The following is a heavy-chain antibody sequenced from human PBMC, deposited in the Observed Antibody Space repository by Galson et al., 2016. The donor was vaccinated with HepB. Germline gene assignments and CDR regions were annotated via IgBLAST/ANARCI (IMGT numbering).Heavy chain of an antibody. CDR3: ARTFSDSWYGK. J-gene: IGHJ4*02. CDR2: TSYDGTNK. D-gene: IGHD6-13*01. Sequence: SLRLSCAATGFIFSDFAMHWVRQVPGKGLEWVALTSYDGTNKYYADSVKGRFTISRDNSKNILYLQMKSLSPEDTAVYYCARTFSDSWYGKWGQGTLVTVSS. V-gene: IGHV3-30-3*01. CDR1: GFIFSDFA.